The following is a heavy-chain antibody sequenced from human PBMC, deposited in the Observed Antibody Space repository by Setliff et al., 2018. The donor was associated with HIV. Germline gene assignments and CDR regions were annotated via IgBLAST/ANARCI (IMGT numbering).Heavy chain of an antibody. CDR1: GYTFSSYD. Sequence: ASVKVSCKASGYTFSSYDISWVRQATGQGLEWMGWMNPNSGNTGYAQKFQGRVTMTRDTSISTAYMELNNLKFEDTAVYYCARARRDSYDRGRRNHYYIDVWGKGTKVTVSS. J-gene: IGHJ6*03. V-gene: IGHV1-8*02. CDR3: ARARRDSYDRGRRNHYYIDV. D-gene: IGHD3-22*01. CDR2: MNPNSGNT.